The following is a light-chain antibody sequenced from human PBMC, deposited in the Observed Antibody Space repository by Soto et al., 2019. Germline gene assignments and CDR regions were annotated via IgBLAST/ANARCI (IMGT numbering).Light chain of an antibody. J-gene: IGKJ1*01. CDR1: QGISNN. V-gene: IGKV1-27*01. CDR2: AAS. Sequence: DIQMTQSPSSLSASVGDRVTITCRASQGISNNLAWYQQKPGKVPKLLIYAASTLQTGVPLRFSGSGSGTDFTLTISSLQPEDFATYYCQKYNSAPWTFGPGTKVDIK. CDR3: QKYNSAPWT.